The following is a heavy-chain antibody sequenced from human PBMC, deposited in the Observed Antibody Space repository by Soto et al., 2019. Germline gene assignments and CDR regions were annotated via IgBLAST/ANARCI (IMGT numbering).Heavy chain of an antibody. CDR1: GFTFSSYW. CDR2: IKQDGSEK. CDR3: ARDGPLSSEDD. J-gene: IGHJ4*02. Sequence: EVQLVESGGGLVQPGGSLRLSCAASGFTFSSYWMSWVRQAPGKGLEWVANIKQDGSEKYYVDSVKGRFTISRDNANNSLYLQMNSLRAEDTAVYYCARDGPLSSEDDWGQGTLVTVSS. V-gene: IGHV3-7*01. D-gene: IGHD3-16*02.